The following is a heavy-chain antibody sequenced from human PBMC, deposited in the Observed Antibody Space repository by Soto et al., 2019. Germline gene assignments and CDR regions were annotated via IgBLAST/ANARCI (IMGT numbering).Heavy chain of an antibody. J-gene: IGHJ6*02. CDR2: ISSSSSDI. CDR3: AREYCSGGRCAGPDGDV. V-gene: IGHV3-21*01. Sequence: EVQLVESGGGLVKPGGSLRLSCAASGFTFSSYSMNWVRQAPGKGLEWVSSISSSSSDIYYADSVKGRFTFSRDNAKNSLYLQMNRLRADYTAVYYCAREYCSGGRCAGPDGDVWGQGTTVTVS. D-gene: IGHD2-15*01. CDR1: GFTFSSYS.